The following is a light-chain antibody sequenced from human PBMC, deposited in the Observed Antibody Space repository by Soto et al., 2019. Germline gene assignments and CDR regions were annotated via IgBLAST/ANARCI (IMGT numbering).Light chain of an antibody. Sequence: QSVLTQPPSVSGAPGQRVTISCSGSSSNIGAGYNVHWYQQLPGTAPKVLIYGNSDRPSGVPDRSSGSRSGTSASLAITGLQAEDEADYYGQSYDSRLSGYVFGTGTKLTVL. CDR1: SSNIGAGYN. V-gene: IGLV1-40*01. CDR2: GNS. CDR3: QSYDSRLSGYV. J-gene: IGLJ1*01.